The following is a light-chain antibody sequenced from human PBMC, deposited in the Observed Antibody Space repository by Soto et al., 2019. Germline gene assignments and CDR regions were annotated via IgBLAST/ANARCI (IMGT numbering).Light chain of an antibody. Sequence: EIVLAQSPATLSLSPGDRATLSCGASQSVSRSYLAWYQQKPGLAARLIIYDASTRATGIPDRFSGSGSGTDFTLTISRLEPEDFAVYYCQQSGSSPITFGQGTRLEIK. V-gene: IGKV3D-20*01. CDR2: DAS. CDR1: QSVSRSY. J-gene: IGKJ5*01. CDR3: QQSGSSPIT.